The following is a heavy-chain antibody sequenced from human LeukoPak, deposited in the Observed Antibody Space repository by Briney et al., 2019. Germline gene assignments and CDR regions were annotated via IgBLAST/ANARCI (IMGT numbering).Heavy chain of an antibody. CDR2: IIPIFGTA. V-gene: IGHV1-69*05. J-gene: IGHJ5*02. Sequence: ASVKVSCKASGGTFSSYAISWVRQAPGQGLEWMGGIIPIFGTANYAQKFQGRVTMTRDTSTSTVYMELSSLRSEDTAVYYCAREAALTGYYMGGWFDPWGQGTLVTVSS. D-gene: IGHD3-9*01. CDR3: AREAALTGYYMGGWFDP. CDR1: GGTFSSYA.